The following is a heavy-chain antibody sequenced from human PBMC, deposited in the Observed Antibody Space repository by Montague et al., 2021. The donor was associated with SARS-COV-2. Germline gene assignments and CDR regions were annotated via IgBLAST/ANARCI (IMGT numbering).Heavy chain of an antibody. Sequence: SETLSLTCTVSGGSISSFYWSWFWQPPGKGLEWIGYISDSGSTNYNPSLTSRVTMSVDTSKNQFSLKVNSVTAADTAVYYRARHYSATLPAVYWGQGTLVTVSS. V-gene: IGHV4-59*08. D-gene: IGHD2-15*01. CDR2: ISDSGST. CDR3: ARHYSATLPAVY. J-gene: IGHJ4*02. CDR1: GGSISSFY.